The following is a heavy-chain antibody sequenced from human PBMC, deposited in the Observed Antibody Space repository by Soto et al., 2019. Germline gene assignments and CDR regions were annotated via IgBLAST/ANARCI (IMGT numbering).Heavy chain of an antibody. Sequence: QVQLVQSGAEVKKPGSSVKVSCKASGGTFSSYAISWVRQAPGQGLEWMGGIIPIFGTANYAQKFQGRVTITTDESTSTAYMERSSLRSEDTAVYYCATVVGATLLGDDNWFDPWGQGTLVTVSS. CDR2: IIPIFGTA. V-gene: IGHV1-69*05. CDR1: GGTFSSYA. CDR3: ATVVGATLLGDDNWFDP. J-gene: IGHJ5*02. D-gene: IGHD1-26*01.